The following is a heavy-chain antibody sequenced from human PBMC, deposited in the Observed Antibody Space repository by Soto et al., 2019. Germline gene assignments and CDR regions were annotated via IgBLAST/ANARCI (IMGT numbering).Heavy chain of an antibody. CDR3: AREDTRVTMIVVVDGGAFDI. CDR2: IIPIFGTA. Sequence: ASVKASCNASGCTFSSYAISWVRQAPEQGREWMGGIIPIFGTANYAQKFQGRVTITADKSTSTAYMELSSLRSEDTAVYYCAREDTRVTMIVVVDGGAFDIWGQGTMVTVSS. CDR1: GCTFSSYA. V-gene: IGHV1-69*06. D-gene: IGHD3-22*01. J-gene: IGHJ3*02.